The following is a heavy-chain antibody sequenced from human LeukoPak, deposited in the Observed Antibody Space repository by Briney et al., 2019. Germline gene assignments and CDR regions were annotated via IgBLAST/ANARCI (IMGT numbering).Heavy chain of an antibody. Sequence: SVKLACNTTRYPFTSGRIYWVRQAAAQGLEWMGWVHPNSGNTAYAQKFQGRVTMTRDTSISTAYMELSGLRFDDTAVYFCARGPRNDPWGQGTLVTVSS. CDR3: ARGPRNDP. D-gene: IGHD1-14*01. J-gene: IGHJ5*02. V-gene: IGHV1-8*01. CDR1: RYPFTSGR. CDR2: VHPNSGNT.